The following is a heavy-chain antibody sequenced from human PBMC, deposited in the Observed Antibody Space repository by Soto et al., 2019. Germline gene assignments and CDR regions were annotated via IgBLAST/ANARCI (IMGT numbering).Heavy chain of an antibody. Sequence: PSETLSLTCAVYGGSFSGYYWSWIRQPPGKGLEWIGEINHSGSTNYNPSLKSRVTISVDTSKNQFSLKLSSVTAADTAVYYCASSRYYRGEFDYWGQGTLVTVSS. CDR2: INHSGST. V-gene: IGHV4-34*01. D-gene: IGHD3-16*01. CDR1: GGSFSGYY. J-gene: IGHJ4*02. CDR3: ASSRYYRGEFDY.